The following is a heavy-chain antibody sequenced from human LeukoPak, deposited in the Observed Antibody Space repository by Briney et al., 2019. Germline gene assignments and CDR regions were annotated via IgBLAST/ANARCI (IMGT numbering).Heavy chain of an antibody. CDR2: IIPIFGTA. D-gene: IGHD2-21*02. J-gene: IGHJ4*02. CDR3: ARLFGCGGDCYYFDY. V-gene: IGHV1-69*13. CDR1: GGTFISYA. Sequence: SVKVSCKASGGTFISYAISWVRQAPGQGLEWMGGIIPIFGTANYAQKFQGRVTITADESTSTAYMELSSLRSEDTAVYYCARLFGCGGDCYYFDYWGQGTLVTVSS.